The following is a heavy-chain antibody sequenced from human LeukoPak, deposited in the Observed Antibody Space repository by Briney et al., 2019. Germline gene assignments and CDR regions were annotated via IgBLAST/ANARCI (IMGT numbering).Heavy chain of an antibody. CDR3: AAVAYSNYATFDY. Sequence: QAGGSLRLSCAASGFTSSSYAMSWVRQAPGKGLEWVSAISGSGGSTYYADSVKGRFTISRDNSKNTLYLQMNSLRAEDTAVYYCAAVAYSNYATFDYWGQGTLVTVSS. CDR1: GFTSSSYA. CDR2: ISGSGGST. V-gene: IGHV3-23*01. J-gene: IGHJ4*02. D-gene: IGHD4-11*01.